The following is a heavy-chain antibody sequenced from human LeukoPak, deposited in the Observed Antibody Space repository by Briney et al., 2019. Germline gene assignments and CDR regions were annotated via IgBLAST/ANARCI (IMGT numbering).Heavy chain of an antibody. D-gene: IGHD6-19*01. V-gene: IGHV3-7*04. CDR3: ARDASGWSAY. CDR1: GFTFRSYW. Sequence: GGSLRLSCAGSGFTFRSYWMSWLRQAPGKWLEWVANVNQDGSEKYSVDSVKGRFTISRDNAKNSLFLQMNSLRAEDTAVYYCARDASGWSAYWGQGTLVTVSS. J-gene: IGHJ4*02. CDR2: VNQDGSEK.